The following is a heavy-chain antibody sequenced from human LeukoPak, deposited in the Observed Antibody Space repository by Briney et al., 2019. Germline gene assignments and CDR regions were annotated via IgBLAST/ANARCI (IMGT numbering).Heavy chain of an antibody. CDR3: ANEIRPNDY. Sequence: GGSLRLSCAASEFDFSTHAITWVRQAPGKGLEWVSAIGISGTKTYYADSVKGRLTISRDNSKNTLYLQMYSLRAEDTAVYYCANEIRPNDYWGQGTLVTVSS. V-gene: IGHV3-23*05. CDR2: IGISGTKT. CDR1: EFDFSTHA. D-gene: IGHD4-17*01. J-gene: IGHJ4*02.